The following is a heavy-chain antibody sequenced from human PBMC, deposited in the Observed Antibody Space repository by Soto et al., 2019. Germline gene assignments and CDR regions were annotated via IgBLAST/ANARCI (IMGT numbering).Heavy chain of an antibody. J-gene: IGHJ5*02. CDR3: ARGAIYDFWSGYYGRWFDP. Sequence: ASVKVSCKSSGSTFTSYYMHCVRQSPGQGLEWMGIINPSGGSTSYAQKFQGRVTMTRDTSTSTVYMELSSLRSEDTAVYYCARGAIYDFWSGYYGRWFDPWGQGTLVTVSS. CDR1: GSTFTSYY. CDR2: INPSGGST. V-gene: IGHV1-46*01. D-gene: IGHD3-3*01.